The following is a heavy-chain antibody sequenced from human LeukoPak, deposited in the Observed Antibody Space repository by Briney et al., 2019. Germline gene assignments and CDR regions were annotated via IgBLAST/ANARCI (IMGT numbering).Heavy chain of an antibody. V-gene: IGHV3-21*01. Sequence: PGGSLRLSCAASGFTFSSYSMNWVRQAPGKGLEWVSSISSSSSYIYYAGSVKGRFTISRDNAKNSLYLQVNSLRAEDTAVYYCASPYGSGLDYWGQGTLVTVSS. CDR2: ISSSSSYI. J-gene: IGHJ4*02. CDR3: ASPYGSGLDY. D-gene: IGHD3-10*01. CDR1: GFTFSSYS.